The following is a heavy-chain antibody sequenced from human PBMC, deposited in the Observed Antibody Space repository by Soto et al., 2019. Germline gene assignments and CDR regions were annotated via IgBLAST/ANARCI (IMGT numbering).Heavy chain of an antibody. V-gene: IGHV4-34*01. CDR2: INHSGST. J-gene: IGHJ4*02. D-gene: IGHD4-17*01. CDR3: RHDYGDYGVDY. Sequence: SETLSLTCAVYGGSFSGYYWSWIRQPPGKGLEWIGEINHSGSTNYNPSLKSRVTISVDTSKNQFSLKLSSVTAADTAVYYCRHDYGDYGVDYWGQGTLVTVSS. CDR1: GGSFSGYY.